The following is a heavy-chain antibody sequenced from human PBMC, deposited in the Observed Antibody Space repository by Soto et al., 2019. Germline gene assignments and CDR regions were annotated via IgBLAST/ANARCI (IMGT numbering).Heavy chain of an antibody. CDR1: GGSISSSSYY. CDR3: ARLFYSFDGAVTTFYFDY. CDR2: IYYSGST. V-gene: IGHV4-61*05. Sequence: SETLSLTCTVSGGSISSSSYYWGWIRQPPGKGLEWIGYIYYSGSTNYNPSLKSRVTISVDTSKNQFSLKLSSVTAADTAVYYCARLFYSFDGAVTTFYFDYWGQGTLVTVSS. J-gene: IGHJ4*02. D-gene: IGHD4-17*01.